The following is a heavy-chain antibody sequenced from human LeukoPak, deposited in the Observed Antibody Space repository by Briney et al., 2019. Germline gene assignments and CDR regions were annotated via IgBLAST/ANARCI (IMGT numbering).Heavy chain of an antibody. Sequence: SGGSLRLSCAASGFIFSDYSMNWVRQAPGKGLEWASSINSDSTYMHSADSVKGRFTVSRDNAKNSVYLQMNSLRAEDTAVYYCTSERITMIAGIWGQGTRVTVSS. CDR1: GFIFSDYS. D-gene: IGHD3-22*01. J-gene: IGHJ3*02. CDR2: INSDSTYM. CDR3: TSERITMIAGI. V-gene: IGHV3-21*06.